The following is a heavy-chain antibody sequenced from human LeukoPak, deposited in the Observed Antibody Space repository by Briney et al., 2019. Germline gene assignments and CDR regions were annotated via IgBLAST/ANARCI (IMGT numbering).Heavy chain of an antibody. V-gene: IGHV3-48*02. CDR2: ISGGSDSI. CDR3: ARDRPPVGAIDY. Sequence: RGSLRLSCAASGFTFSDHPMNWVRQAPGEGLEWVSYISGGSDSIYYADSVKGRFTISRDNAKNSLYLQMNSLRDEDTAVYFCARDRPPVGAIDYWGRGTLVTVSS. CDR1: GFTFSDHP. J-gene: IGHJ4*02. D-gene: IGHD1-26*01.